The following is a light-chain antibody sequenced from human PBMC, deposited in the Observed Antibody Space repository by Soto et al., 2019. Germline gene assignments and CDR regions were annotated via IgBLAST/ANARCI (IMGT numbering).Light chain of an antibody. CDR2: GTP. CDR3: QEYNNWPSMA. V-gene: IGKV3-15*01. Sequence: EILMTQSPSTLSVSLGDKATLTCRASQSVSRSLAWYQQKPGQAPRPRSSGTPPMATGTPVRFRGSASGTGFSLKIGFLHSVGFAVYYGQEYNNWPSMAFGQGTRLEIK. CDR1: QSVSRS. J-gene: IGKJ5*01.